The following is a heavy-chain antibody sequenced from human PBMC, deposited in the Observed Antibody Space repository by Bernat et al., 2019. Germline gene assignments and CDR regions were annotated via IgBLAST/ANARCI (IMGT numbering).Heavy chain of an antibody. Sequence: QVQLQQWGAGLLKPSETLSLTCAVYGGSFSGYYWSWIRQPPGKGLEWIGEINHSGSTNYNPSLKSRVTISVDTSNNQFSLKLSSVTAADTAVYYCARRLGDCSSISCYHPIDYWGQGTLVTVSS. J-gene: IGHJ4*02. CDR2: INHSGST. CDR3: ARRLGDCSSISCYHPIDY. CDR1: GGSFSGYY. V-gene: IGHV4-34*01. D-gene: IGHD2-2*01.